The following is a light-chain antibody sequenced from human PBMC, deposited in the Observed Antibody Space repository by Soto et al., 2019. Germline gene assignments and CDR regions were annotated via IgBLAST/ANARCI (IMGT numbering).Light chain of an antibody. Sequence: QAVVTQEPSLTVSPGGTVTLTCGSSTGAVTSGHSPYWFQQRPGQAPRTLIYDTTKKYSWTPARFSGSLLGDKAALTLSGAQPEDEADYYCLVSYSGARRVFGAGTKLTVL. CDR3: LVSYSGARRV. CDR2: DTT. J-gene: IGLJ1*01. CDR1: TGAVTSGHS. V-gene: IGLV7-46*01.